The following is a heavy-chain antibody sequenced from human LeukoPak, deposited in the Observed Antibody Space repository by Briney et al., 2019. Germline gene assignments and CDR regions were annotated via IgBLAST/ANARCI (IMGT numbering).Heavy chain of an antibody. Sequence: AGGSLRLSCTTSGFTFNNAWMTWVRQAPGKGPEWVSRIKTTVEGGTTDYAAPVKGRFTISRDDSKDTLYLQMNSLKTEDTAVYYCTTVRDRGDYAFDYWGQGTLVTVSS. D-gene: IGHD4-17*01. CDR3: TTVRDRGDYAFDY. V-gene: IGHV3-15*01. CDR1: GFTFNNAW. J-gene: IGHJ4*02. CDR2: IKTTVEGGTT.